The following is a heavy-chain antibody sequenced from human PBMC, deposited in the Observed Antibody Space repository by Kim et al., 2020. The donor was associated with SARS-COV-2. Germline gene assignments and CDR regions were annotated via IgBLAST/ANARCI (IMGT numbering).Heavy chain of an antibody. V-gene: IGHV4-34*01. CDR3: ARRGVWYSSSWYYFDY. J-gene: IGHJ4*02. CDR1: GGSFSGYY. CDR2: INHSGST. Sequence: SETLSLTCAVYGGSFSGYYWSWIRQPPGKGLEWIGEINHSGSTNYNPSLKSRVTISVDTSKNQFSLKLSSVTAADTAVYYCARRGVWYSSSWYYFDYWGQGTLVTVSS. D-gene: IGHD6-13*01.